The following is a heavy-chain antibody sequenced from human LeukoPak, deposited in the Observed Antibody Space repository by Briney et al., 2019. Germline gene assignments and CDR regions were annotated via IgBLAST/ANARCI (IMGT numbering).Heavy chain of an antibody. V-gene: IGHV3-23*01. CDR2: ISGSGGST. Sequence: GGSLRLSCAASGFTFSSYAMSWVRQAPGKGLEWVSAISGSGGSTYYADSVKGRFTISRDNSKNTLYLQMNSLRAVDTAVYYCAKEVWDSSSWYYFDYWGQGTLVTVSS. CDR1: GFTFSSYA. D-gene: IGHD6-13*01. J-gene: IGHJ4*02. CDR3: AKEVWDSSSWYYFDY.